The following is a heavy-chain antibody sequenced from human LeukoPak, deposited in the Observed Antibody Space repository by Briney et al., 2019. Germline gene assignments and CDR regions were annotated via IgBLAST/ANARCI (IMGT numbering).Heavy chain of an antibody. D-gene: IGHD1-7*01. CDR2: INHSGST. Sequence: SETLSLTCAVYGGSFSGYYWSWIRQPPGKGLEWIGEINHSGSTNYNPSLKSRVTISVDTSKNQFSLKLSSVTAADTAVYYCARRALELSARYNWFDPWGQGTLVTVSS. V-gene: IGHV4-34*01. J-gene: IGHJ5*02. CDR1: GGSFSGYY. CDR3: ARRALELSARYNWFDP.